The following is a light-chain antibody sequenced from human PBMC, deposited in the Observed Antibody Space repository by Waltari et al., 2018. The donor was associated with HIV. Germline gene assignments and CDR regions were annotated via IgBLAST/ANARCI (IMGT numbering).Light chain of an antibody. CDR1: TSNIGAGYD. CDR2: GDA. CDR3: QSYDRSLSGVI. J-gene: IGLJ2*01. V-gene: IGLV1-40*01. Sequence: QSVLTQPPSVSGAPGQRVTISCTGNTSNIGAGYDVHWYQQLPGTAPKLLIYGDANRPSGVPDRFSGSTSGTPASLAITGLRAEDECDYYCQSYDRSLSGVIFGGGTKLTVL.